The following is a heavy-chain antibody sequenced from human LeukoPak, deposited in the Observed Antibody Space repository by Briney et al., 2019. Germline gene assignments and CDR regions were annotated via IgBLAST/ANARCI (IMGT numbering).Heavy chain of an antibody. J-gene: IGHJ4*02. CDR2: SYYSGRT. Sequence: PSETLSLTCTVSGGSISSSSYYWGWLRQPPGKGLEWVGSSYYSGRTNYNPPLKRRVAMSVDTANDQFALPLNSVSAADTAVYYCAMPLYYYDSGGYSDWGQGTLVTVSS. D-gene: IGHD3-22*01. CDR1: GGSISSSSYY. CDR3: AMPLYYYDSGGYSD. V-gene: IGHV4-39*01.